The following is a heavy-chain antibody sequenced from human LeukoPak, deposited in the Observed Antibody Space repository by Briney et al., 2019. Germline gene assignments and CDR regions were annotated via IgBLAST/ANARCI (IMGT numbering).Heavy chain of an antibody. D-gene: IGHD2-21*02. J-gene: IGHJ4*02. CDR2: ISGSGGGT. Sequence: GGSLRLSCAASGFTFSSYAMNWVRQAPGQGLEWVSAISGSGGGTYYADSVKGRFTISRDNSKNTLYLQMNSLRAEDTALYYCAKDDLYCGGGHCFGDLDSWGQGTLVTVSS. V-gene: IGHV3-23*01. CDR1: GFTFSSYA. CDR3: AKDDLYCGGGHCFGDLDS.